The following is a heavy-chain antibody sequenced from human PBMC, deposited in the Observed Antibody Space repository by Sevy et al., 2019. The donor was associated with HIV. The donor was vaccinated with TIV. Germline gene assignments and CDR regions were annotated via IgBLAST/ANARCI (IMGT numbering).Heavy chain of an antibody. J-gene: IGHJ4*02. V-gene: IGHV1-24*01. D-gene: IGHD2-2*01. Sequence: ASVKVSCKVSGYTLTELSMHWVRQAPGKGLEWMGGFDPEDGETIYAQKFQGRVTMTEDTSTDTAYMELSSLRSEDTAVYYCATDLFSVFLKQNLPGDYWGQGTLVTVSS. CDR1: GYTLTELS. CDR3: ATDLFSVFLKQNLPGDY. CDR2: FDPEDGET.